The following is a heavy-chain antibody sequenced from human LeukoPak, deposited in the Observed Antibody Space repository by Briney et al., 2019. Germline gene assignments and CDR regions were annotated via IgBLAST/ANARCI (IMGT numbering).Heavy chain of an antibody. Sequence: PSETLSLTCAVYGGSFSGYYWSWFRQPPGKGLEWIGEINHSGSTNYNPSLKSRVTISVDTSKNQFSLKLSSVTAADTAVYYCARGLGVVVVAATPGYYYMDVWGKGTTVTVSS. J-gene: IGHJ6*03. V-gene: IGHV4-34*01. CDR2: INHSGST. CDR3: ARGLGVVVVAATPGYYYMDV. CDR1: GGSFSGYY. D-gene: IGHD2-15*01.